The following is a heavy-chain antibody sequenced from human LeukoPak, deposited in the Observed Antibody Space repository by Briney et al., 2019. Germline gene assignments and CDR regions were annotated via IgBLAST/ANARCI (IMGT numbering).Heavy chain of an antibody. V-gene: IGHV3-74*01. CDR3: ARDIGPYCTNGVCYSPSFDY. D-gene: IGHD2-8*01. Sequence: PGGSLRLSCAASGFTFSSYWMHWVRQAPGKGLVWVSRINSDGSSTSYADSVKGRFTISRDNAKNTLYLQMNSLRAEDTAVYYCARDIGPYCTNGVCYSPSFDYWGQGTLVTVSS. CDR2: INSDGSST. CDR1: GFTFSSYW. J-gene: IGHJ4*02.